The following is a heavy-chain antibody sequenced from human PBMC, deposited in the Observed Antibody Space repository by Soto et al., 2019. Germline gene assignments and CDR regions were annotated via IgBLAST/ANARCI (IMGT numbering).Heavy chain of an antibody. CDR3: ARDPAPDCSSTSCYFYYYYYMDV. CDR2: ISYDGSNK. J-gene: IGHJ6*03. D-gene: IGHD2-2*01. Sequence: GGSLRLSCAASGFTFSSYAMHWVRQAPGKGLEWVAVISYDGSNKYYADSVKGRFTISRDNAKNSLYLQMNSLRAEDTAEYYCARDPAPDCSSTSCYFYYYYYMDVWGKGTTVTVSS. V-gene: IGHV3-30-3*01. CDR1: GFTFSSYA.